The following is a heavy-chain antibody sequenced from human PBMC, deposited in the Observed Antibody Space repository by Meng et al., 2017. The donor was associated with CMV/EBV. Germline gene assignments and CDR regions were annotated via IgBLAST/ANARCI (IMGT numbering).Heavy chain of an antibody. J-gene: IGHJ4*02. V-gene: IGHV3-74*01. CDR2: INSDGSST. CDR1: GFTFSSYW. CDR3: ARDALCCGGGCCSDY. D-gene: IGHD2-15*01. Sequence: ETLSLTCAASGFTFSSYWMHWVRQAPGKGLVWVSRINSDGSSTSSADSVKGRFTISRDNAKNTLYLQMDSLRAEDTAVYCCARDALCCGGGCCSDYWGQGTLVTVPQ.